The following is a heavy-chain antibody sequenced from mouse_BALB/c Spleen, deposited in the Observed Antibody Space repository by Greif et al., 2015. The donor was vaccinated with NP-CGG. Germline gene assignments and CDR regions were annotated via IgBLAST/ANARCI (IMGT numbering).Heavy chain of an antibody. V-gene: IGHV2-6*02. Sequence: VKLMESGPGLVAPSQSLSITCTVSGFSLTSYGVHWVRQPPGKGLEWLVVIWRDGSTSYNSALKSRLSISKDNSKSXFFLKMHSLQTDVTAMYYYARYGSSFYAMDYWGQGTSFTVSS. CDR1: GFSLTSYG. D-gene: IGHD1-1*01. J-gene: IGHJ4*01. CDR2: IWRDGST. CDR3: ARYGSSFYAMDY.